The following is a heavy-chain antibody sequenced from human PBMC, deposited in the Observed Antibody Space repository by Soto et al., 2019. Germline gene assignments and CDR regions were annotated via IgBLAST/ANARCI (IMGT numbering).Heavy chain of an antibody. CDR1: CGSVNSGSHY. V-gene: IGHV4-61*01. CDR3: ARDHVATAGTLDY. Sequence: SETLSLTCTVSCGSVNSGSHYWSWIRQPPGKGLEWIGYIFYRGYTNYNPSLKSRLTISVDTSKNQLSLKLTSVTAADTAVYYCARDHVATAGTLDYWGQGTLVTVSS. CDR2: IFYRGYT. J-gene: IGHJ4*02. D-gene: IGHD6-13*01.